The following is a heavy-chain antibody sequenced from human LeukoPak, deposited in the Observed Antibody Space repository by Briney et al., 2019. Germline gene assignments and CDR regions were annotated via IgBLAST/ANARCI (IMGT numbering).Heavy chain of an antibody. CDR3: ARGLLFGDY. D-gene: IGHD3-10*01. V-gene: IGHV3-33*01. J-gene: IGHJ4*02. Sequence: GGSLRLSCAASGFIFSNYGMNWVRQAPGKGLEWVAVIWYDGSKKYYADSVKGRFTISRDNSKNTLYLQMNSLRAEDTAVYYCARGLLFGDYWGQGTLVTVSS. CDR1: GFIFSNYG. CDR2: IWYDGSKK.